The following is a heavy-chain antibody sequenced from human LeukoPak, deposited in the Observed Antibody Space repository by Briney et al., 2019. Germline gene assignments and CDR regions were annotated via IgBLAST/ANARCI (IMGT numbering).Heavy chain of an antibody. D-gene: IGHD2-2*02. CDR2: FDPEDGET. CDR3: ARGPIVVVPAAILGNWFDP. V-gene: IGHV1-24*01. CDR1: GYTLTELS. J-gene: IGHJ5*02. Sequence: ASVKVSCKVPGYTLTELSMHWVRQAPGKGLEWMGGFDPEDGETIYAQKFQGRVTMTRNTPISTAYMELSSLRSEDTAVYYCARGPIVVVPAAILGNWFDPWGQGTLVIASS.